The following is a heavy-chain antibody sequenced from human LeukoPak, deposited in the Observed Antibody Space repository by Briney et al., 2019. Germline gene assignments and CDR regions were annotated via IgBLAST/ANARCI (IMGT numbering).Heavy chain of an antibody. V-gene: IGHV4-31*03. CDR1: GGSIISGGYY. J-gene: IGHJ4*02. D-gene: IGHD3-3*01. Sequence: KPSETLSPTCTVSGGSIISGGYYWSWIRQPPGKGLEWIGYIYYSGSTYYNPSLKSGVTISVDTSKSQFSLKLSSVTAADTAVYYCARSRSYDFWSGYYTESTSYFDYWGQGTLVTVSS. CDR3: ARSRSYDFWSGYYTESTSYFDY. CDR2: IYYSGST.